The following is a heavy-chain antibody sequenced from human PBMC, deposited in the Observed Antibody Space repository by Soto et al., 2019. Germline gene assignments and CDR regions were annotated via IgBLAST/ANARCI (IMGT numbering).Heavy chain of an antibody. CDR1: GYTFTGYY. J-gene: IGHJ6*02. V-gene: IGHV1-2*02. CDR2: INPNSGGT. Sequence: GASVKVSCKASGYTFTGYYMHWVRQAPGQGLEWMGWINPNSGGTNYAQKFQGRVTMTRDTSISTAHMELSRLRSDDTAVYYCARRSYSSSPRQVWGQGTTVTVSS. CDR3: ARRSYSSSPRQV. D-gene: IGHD6-6*01.